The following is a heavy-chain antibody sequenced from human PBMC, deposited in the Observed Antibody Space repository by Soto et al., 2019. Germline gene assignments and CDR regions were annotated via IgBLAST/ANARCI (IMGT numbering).Heavy chain of an antibody. V-gene: IGHV1-2*04. CDR1: GYTFTGYY. D-gene: IGHD3-9*01. CDR2: INPNSGGT. J-gene: IGHJ6*03. CDR3: ASARTYYDILTGYSLYGYYYMDV. Sequence: ASVKVSCKASGYTFTGYYMHWVRQAPGQGLEWMGWINPNSGGTNYAQKFQGWVTMTRDTSISTAYMELSSLRSEDTAVYYCASARTYYDILTGYSLYGYYYMDVWGKGTTVTVSS.